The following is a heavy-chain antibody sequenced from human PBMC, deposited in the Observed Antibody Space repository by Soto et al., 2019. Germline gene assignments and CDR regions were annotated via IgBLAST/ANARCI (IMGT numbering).Heavy chain of an antibody. CDR1: GFNFNTYW. V-gene: IGHV3-7*03. Sequence: EVQLVESGGGLVQPGGSLKLSCAASGFNFNTYWMGWVRQAPGKGLEWVANIKQDGSEKYYGDSVRGRFTISRDNANTSLYLHMNSERAEDTAVYFCARDRNVVVPAAIPYVDVWGQGTTVTVSS. CDR3: ARDRNVVVPAAIPYVDV. CDR2: IKQDGSEK. D-gene: IGHD2-15*01. J-gene: IGHJ6*02.